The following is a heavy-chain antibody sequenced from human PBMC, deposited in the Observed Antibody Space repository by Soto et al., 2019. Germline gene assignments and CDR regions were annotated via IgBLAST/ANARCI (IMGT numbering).Heavy chain of an antibody. D-gene: IGHD6-13*01. CDR3: ARDHKGGSSWSSYYYYGMDV. CDR1: GGTFSSYA. CDR2: IIPIFGTA. J-gene: IGHJ6*02. V-gene: IGHV1-69*01. Sequence: VQLVQSGAEVKKPGSSVKVSCKASGGTFSSYAISWVRQAPGQGLEWMGGIIPIFGTANYAQKFQGRVTTTADESTSTAYMELSSLRSEDTAVYYCARDHKGGSSWSSYYYYGMDVWGQGTTVTVSS.